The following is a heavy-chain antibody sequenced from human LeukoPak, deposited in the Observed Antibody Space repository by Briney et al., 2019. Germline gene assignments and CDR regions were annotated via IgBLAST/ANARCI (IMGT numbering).Heavy chain of an antibody. CDR3: ARDDSSGWYPPFDY. Sequence: GRSLRLSCAVSGFAFSSYWMSWIRQAPGKGLEWVANIKQDGSDKYYVDSVRGRFTISRDNGKNSLYLQMNSLGAADTAVYYCARDDSSGWYPPFDYWGQGTLVTVSS. D-gene: IGHD6-19*01. CDR2: IKQDGSDK. J-gene: IGHJ4*02. V-gene: IGHV3-7*01. CDR1: GFAFSSYW.